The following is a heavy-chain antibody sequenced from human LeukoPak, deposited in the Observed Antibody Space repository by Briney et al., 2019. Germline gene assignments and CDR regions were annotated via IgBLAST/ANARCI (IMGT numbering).Heavy chain of an antibody. J-gene: IGHJ4*02. D-gene: IGHD6-13*01. CDR1: GGSISSYY. CDR2: IYYSGST. CDR3: ARDGSSSWYYFDY. V-gene: IGHV4-59*01. Sequence: SETLSLTCTVSGGSISSYYWSWIRQPPGKGLEWIGYIYYSGSTNYNPSLKSQVTISVDTSKNQFSLKLSSVTAADTAVYYCARDGSSSWYYFDYWGQGTLVTVSS.